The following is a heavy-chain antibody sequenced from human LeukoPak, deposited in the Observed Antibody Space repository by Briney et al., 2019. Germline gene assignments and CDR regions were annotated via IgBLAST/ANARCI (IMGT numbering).Heavy chain of an antibody. CDR3: ARDSGTTGEVKFDP. Sequence: SETLSLTCTVSGYSISSGYYWGWIRQPPGKGLEWIGSIYHSGNTYYNPSLKSRVTISVDTSKNHFSLKLSSVTAADTAVYYCARDSGTTGEVKFDPWGQGTLVTVSS. D-gene: IGHD3-10*01. CDR2: IYHSGNT. CDR1: GYSISSGYY. V-gene: IGHV4-38-2*02. J-gene: IGHJ5*02.